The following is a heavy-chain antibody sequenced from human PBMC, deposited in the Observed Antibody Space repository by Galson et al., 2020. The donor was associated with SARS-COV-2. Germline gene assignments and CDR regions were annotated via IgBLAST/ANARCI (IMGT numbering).Heavy chain of an antibody. D-gene: IGHD2-15*01. CDR2: IKQDGSET. J-gene: IGHJ4*02. Sequence: GGSLRLSCVASGFSFSRYWMSWVRQAPGKGLEWLANIKQDGSETYYVDAVKGRFTISRDNAKNSLFLHMNSLRPEDTSVYYCASTISATPGMDCWGQGTLVTVSS. CDR3: ASTISATPGMDC. CDR1: GFSFSRYW. V-gene: IGHV3-7*01.